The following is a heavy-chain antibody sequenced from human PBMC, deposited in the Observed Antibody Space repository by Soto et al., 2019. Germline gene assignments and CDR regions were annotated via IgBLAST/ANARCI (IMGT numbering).Heavy chain of an antibody. J-gene: IGHJ5*02. CDR2: ISYDGSNK. Sequence: SGGSLRLSCAASGFTFSSYAMHWVRQAPGKGLEWVAVISYDGSNKYYADSVKGRFTISRDNSKNTLYLQMNSLRADDTAVYYCAKVMVKNWFDPWGQGTLVTVSS. CDR1: GFTFSSYA. CDR3: AKVMVKNWFDP. V-gene: IGHV3-30-3*01. D-gene: IGHD5-18*01.